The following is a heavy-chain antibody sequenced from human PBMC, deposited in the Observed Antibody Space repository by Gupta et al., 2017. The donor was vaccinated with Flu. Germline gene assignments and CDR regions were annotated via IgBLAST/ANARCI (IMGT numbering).Heavy chain of an antibody. J-gene: IGHJ4*02. CDR1: GFTFSSYA. CDR3: AKGAEYYDFWSGYQDDY. V-gene: IGHV3-23*01. D-gene: IGHD3-3*01. Sequence: EVQLLESGGGLVQPGGSLRLSCAASGFTFSSYAMSWVRQAPGKGLEWVSAIGGSGGSTYYADSVKGRFTISRDNSKNTLYLQMNSLRAEDTAVYYCAKGAEYYDFWSGYQDDYWGQGTLVTVSS. CDR2: IGGSGGST.